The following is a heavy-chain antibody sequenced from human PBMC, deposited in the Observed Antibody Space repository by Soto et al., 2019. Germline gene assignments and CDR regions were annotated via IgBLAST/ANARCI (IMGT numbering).Heavy chain of an antibody. D-gene: IGHD2-8*01. CDR2: IIPIFGTA. Sequence: ASVKVSFKASGGTFSSYAISWVRQAPGQGLEWMGGIIPIFGTANYAQKFQGRVTFTADESTSTAYMELSSLRSEDTAVYYCARDLGYCTNGVCHNNYYFDYWGQGTLVTVSS. CDR3: ARDLGYCTNGVCHNNYYFDY. CDR1: GGTFSSYA. J-gene: IGHJ4*02. V-gene: IGHV1-69*13.